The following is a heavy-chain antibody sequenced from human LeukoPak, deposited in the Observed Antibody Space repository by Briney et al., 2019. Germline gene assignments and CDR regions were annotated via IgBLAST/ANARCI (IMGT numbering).Heavy chain of an antibody. D-gene: IGHD3-9*01. CDR3: ARVSRDDILTGSPVD. CDR2: IYSGGST. J-gene: IGHJ4*02. CDR1: GFTFSSYW. V-gene: IGHV3-53*01. Sequence: GGSLRLSCAASGFTFSSYWMSWVRQAPGKGLEWVSVIYSGGSTYYADSVKGRFTISRDNSKNTLYLQMNSLRAEDTAVYYCARVSRDDILTGSPVDWGQGTLVTVSS.